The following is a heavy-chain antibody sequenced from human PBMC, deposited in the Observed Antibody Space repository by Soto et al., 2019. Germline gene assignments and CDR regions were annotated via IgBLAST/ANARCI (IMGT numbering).Heavy chain of an antibody. J-gene: IGHJ4*02. D-gene: IGHD3-3*01. Sequence: ASVKVSCKVSGYTLTELSMHWVRQAPGKGLEWMGGFDPEDGETIYAQKLQGRVTMTEHKSTDTAYMELSSLRSEDPAVYYRATVPITIFGVVTFPPYFDYWGQGTLVTVSS. V-gene: IGHV1-24*01. CDR1: GYTLTELS. CDR3: ATVPITIFGVVTFPPYFDY. CDR2: FDPEDGET.